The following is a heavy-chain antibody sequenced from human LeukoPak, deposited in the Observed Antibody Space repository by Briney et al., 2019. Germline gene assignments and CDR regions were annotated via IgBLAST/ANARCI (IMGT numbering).Heavy chain of an antibody. J-gene: IGHJ4*02. CDR3: AKARYSYGTSFDY. D-gene: IGHD5-18*01. CDR1: GFTFSSYG. V-gene: IGHV3-23*01. Sequence: HPGGSLRLSCAASGFTFSSYGMSWVRQAPGKGLEWVSAISGSGGSTYYADSVKGRFTISRDNSKNTLYLQMNSLRAEDTAVYYCAKARYSYGTSFDYWGQGTLVTVSS. CDR2: ISGSGGST.